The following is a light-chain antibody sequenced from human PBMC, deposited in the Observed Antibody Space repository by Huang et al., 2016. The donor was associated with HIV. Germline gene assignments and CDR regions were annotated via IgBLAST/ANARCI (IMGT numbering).Light chain of an antibody. CDR3: QQFNHYPFT. CDR1: QGISNT. J-gene: IGKJ4*01. Sequence: AVQLTQSPSSLSASVGDRVTITCRASQGISNTLAWYQQKPGKAPDLLIYDASSLQSGVPSRCSGSGSGTDFTLTSSSLQPEDFATYYCQQFNHYPFTFGGGTKVEIK. CDR2: DAS. V-gene: IGKV1D-13*01.